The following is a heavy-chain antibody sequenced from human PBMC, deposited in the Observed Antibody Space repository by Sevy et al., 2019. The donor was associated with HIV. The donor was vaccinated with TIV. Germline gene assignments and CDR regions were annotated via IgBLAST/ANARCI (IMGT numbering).Heavy chain of an antibody. CDR3: AKDFSDVYYYDSSATVDY. D-gene: IGHD3-22*01. Sequence: GGSLRLSCAASGIAFSTYAMFWVRQAPGKGLEWVSSISASGYSTYYADSVKGRFTLSRDNSRNTLDLQMNSQRADDTAVYYCAKDFSDVYYYDSSATVDYWGQGTLVTVSS. CDR1: GIAFSTYA. CDR2: ISASGYST. J-gene: IGHJ4*02. V-gene: IGHV3-23*01.